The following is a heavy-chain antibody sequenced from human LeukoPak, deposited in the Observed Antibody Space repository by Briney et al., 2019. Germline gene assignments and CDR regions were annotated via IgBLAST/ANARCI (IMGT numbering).Heavy chain of an antibody. CDR3: AKVICSGGSCYSVDY. Sequence: GGSLRLSCAASGFTFSSYTMNWVRQPPGKGLEWVSNIGTSSTTIYYADSVKGRFTISRDNSKNTLYLQMNSLRAEDTAVYYCAKVICSGGSCYSVDYWGQGTLVTVSS. CDR2: IGTSSTTI. J-gene: IGHJ4*02. CDR1: GFTFSSYT. V-gene: IGHV3-48*01. D-gene: IGHD2-15*01.